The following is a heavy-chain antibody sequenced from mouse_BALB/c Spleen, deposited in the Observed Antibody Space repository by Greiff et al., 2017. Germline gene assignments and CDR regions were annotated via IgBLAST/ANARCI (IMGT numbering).Heavy chain of an antibody. D-gene: IGHD1-1*01. CDR3: ARYIYYYGSSYAMDY. J-gene: IGHJ4*01. V-gene: IGHV14-3*02. CDR2: IDPANGNT. Sequence: DVQLVESGAELVKPGASVKLSCTASGFNIKDTYMHWVKQRPEQGLEWIGRIDPANGNTKYDPKFQGKATITADTSSNTAYLQLSSLTSEDTAVYYCARYIYYYGSSYAMDYWGQGTSVTVSS. CDR1: GFNIKDTY.